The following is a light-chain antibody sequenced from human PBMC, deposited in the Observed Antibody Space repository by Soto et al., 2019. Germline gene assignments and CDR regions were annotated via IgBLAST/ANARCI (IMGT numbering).Light chain of an antibody. J-gene: IGKJ3*01. V-gene: IGKV3D-15*01. CDR3: QQYNNWLPLT. CDR1: QRVSSN. Sequence: EIVMTQSPATLSVSPGERATLSCRASQRVSSNLAWYQQKPGQAPRLLIYGASTRATGIPARFSGSGSGTEFTLTISSLQSEDFAVYYCQQYNNWLPLTFGPGTKVDIK. CDR2: GAS.